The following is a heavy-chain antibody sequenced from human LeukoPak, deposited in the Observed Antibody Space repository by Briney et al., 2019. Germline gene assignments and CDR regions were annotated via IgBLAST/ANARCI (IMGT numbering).Heavy chain of an antibody. CDR2: IYYSGGT. Sequence: SETLSLTCTVSGASIRSYCWSWLRQPPGKGLEWIGYIYYSGGTNYNPSLKSRVTISVDTSKKQFSLRLSSVTAADTAVYYCARRGGDSSGNFDYWGQGTLVTVSS. CDR1: GASIRSYC. V-gene: IGHV4-59*08. J-gene: IGHJ4*02. D-gene: IGHD3-22*01. CDR3: ARRGGDSSGNFDY.